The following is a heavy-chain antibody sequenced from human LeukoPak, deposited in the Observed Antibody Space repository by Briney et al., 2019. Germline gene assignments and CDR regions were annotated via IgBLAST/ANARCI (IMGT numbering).Heavy chain of an antibody. CDR1: GGSLSGYY. CDR3: ARLIVVVVAATPGVYFDY. CDR2: INHSGST. V-gene: IGHV4-34*01. D-gene: IGHD2-15*01. Sequence: SETLSLTRAVCGGSLSGYYWSWIRQPPGKGREWMGEINHSGSTNYNPSLKSRVTISVDTSKNQFSLQLSSVTAADTAVYYCARLIVVVVAATPGVYFDYWGQGTLVTVSS. J-gene: IGHJ4*02.